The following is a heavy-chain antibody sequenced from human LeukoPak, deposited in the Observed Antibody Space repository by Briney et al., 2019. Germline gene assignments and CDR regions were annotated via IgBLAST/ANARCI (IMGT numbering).Heavy chain of an antibody. V-gene: IGHV3-21*01. CDR2: ISSSSSYI. J-gene: IGHJ6*03. D-gene: IGHD6-13*01. CDR1: GFTFSSYI. CDR3: VRLVDSAGVGYYYYYMDV. Sequence: GGSLRLSCAASGFTFSSYIINWVRQAPGKGLEWVSSISSSSSYIYYADSVKGRFTISRDNAKNSLYLQMNSLRAEDTAVYYCVRLVDSAGVGYYYYYMDVWGKGTTVSVSS.